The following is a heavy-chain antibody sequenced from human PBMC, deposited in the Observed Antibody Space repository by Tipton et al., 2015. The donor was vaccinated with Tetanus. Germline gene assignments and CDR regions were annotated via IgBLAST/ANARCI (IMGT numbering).Heavy chain of an antibody. D-gene: IGHD3-10*01. CDR2: ISGSGDST. CDR3: AKSRASSHYRGAFEI. Sequence: SLRLSCAASGFTFSSYGMSWVRQAPAKGLEWVSGISGSGDSTYYADSVKGRFTISRDNSKLYLQMNSLRAEDRAVYYCAKSRASSHYRGAFEIWGQGTMVTVSS. CDR1: GFTFSSYG. J-gene: IGHJ3*02. V-gene: IGHV3-23*01.